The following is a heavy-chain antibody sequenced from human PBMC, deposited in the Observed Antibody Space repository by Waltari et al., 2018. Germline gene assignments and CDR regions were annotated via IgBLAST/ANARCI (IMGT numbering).Heavy chain of an antibody. CDR3: SGGEVTGTDF. Sequence: EVPVVESGGGLVQPGGSLKPSCATSGFSFSGSTIHWVRQTSGKGLEWVGRIRRQPYNYATAYSASVKGRFTISRDDSKNTAYLQMNNLMTEDTAVYYCSGGEVTGTDFWGQGTLVTVSS. J-gene: IGHJ4*02. CDR1: GFSFSGST. CDR2: IRRQPYNYAT. V-gene: IGHV3-73*01. D-gene: IGHD6-19*01.